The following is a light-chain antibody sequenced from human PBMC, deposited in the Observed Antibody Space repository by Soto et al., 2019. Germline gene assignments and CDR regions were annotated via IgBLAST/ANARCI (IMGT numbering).Light chain of an antibody. CDR1: QSISDW. V-gene: IGKV1-5*03. CDR3: QQYNSYSPIT. Sequence: DIQMTQSPSTLSASVGDRVIIICRASQSISDWLAWYQQKPGKAPKLLIYKASRLDTGVPSRFSGSGSGTEFALTISSLQPDDFATYYCQQYNSYSPITFGPGTKLDVK. CDR2: KAS. J-gene: IGKJ3*01.